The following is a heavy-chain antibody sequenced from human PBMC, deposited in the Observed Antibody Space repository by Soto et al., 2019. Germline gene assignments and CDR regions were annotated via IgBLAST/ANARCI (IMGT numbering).Heavy chain of an antibody. CDR3: TTGIAAAATYYFDY. D-gene: IGHD6-13*01. CDR2: IKSKTDGGTT. CDR1: GFTFSNAW. J-gene: IGHJ4*02. V-gene: IGHV3-15*01. Sequence: GGSLRLSCAASGFTFSNAWMSWVRQAPGKGLEWAGRIKSKTDGGTTDYAAPVKGRFTISRDDSKNTLYLQMNSLKTEDTAVYYCTTGIAAAATYYFDYWGQGTLVTVSS.